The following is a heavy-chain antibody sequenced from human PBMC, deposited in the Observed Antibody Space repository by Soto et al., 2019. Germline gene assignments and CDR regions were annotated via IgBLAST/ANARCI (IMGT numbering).Heavy chain of an antibody. CDR2: ISYDGSNK. J-gene: IGHJ4*02. CDR1: GFTFSSYA. V-gene: IGHV3-30-3*01. Sequence: QVQLVESGGGVVQPGRSLRLSCAASGFTFSSYAMHWVRQAPGKGLEWVAVISYDGSNKYYADSVKGRFTISRDNSKNTLYLQMTSLRAEDTAVYYCARDSLDYWGQGTLVTVSS. CDR3: ARDSLDY.